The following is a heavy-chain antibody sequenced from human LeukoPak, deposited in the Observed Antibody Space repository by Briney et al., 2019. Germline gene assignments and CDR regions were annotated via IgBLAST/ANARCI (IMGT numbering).Heavy chain of an antibody. V-gene: IGHV1-18*01. J-gene: IGHJ6*02. CDR3: ANSPGSTVTTLPWDV. CDR2: ISAYNGKT. D-gene: IGHD4-17*01. Sequence: ASVKVSCKASGDTFGSYGISWVRQAPGQGLEWMGWISAYNGKTNYAQNFQGRLTVTTDTSTRTVYMELRSLRSDDTAVYYCANSPGSTVTTLPWDVWGQGTTVIVSS. CDR1: GDTFGSYG.